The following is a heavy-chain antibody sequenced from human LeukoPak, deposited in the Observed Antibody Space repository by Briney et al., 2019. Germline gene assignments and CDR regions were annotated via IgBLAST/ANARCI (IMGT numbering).Heavy chain of an antibody. D-gene: IGHD2-21*02. CDR2: IYYSGST. CDR3: ARAAYCGGDCYLFDY. V-gene: IGHV4-39*01. J-gene: IGHJ4*02. CDR1: GGSISSSSYY. Sequence: SETLSLTCTVSGGSISSSSYYWGWIRQPPGKGLERIGSIYYSGSTYYNPSLKSRVTISVDTSKNQFSLKLSSVTAADTAVYYCARAAYCGGDCYLFDYWGQGTLVTVFS.